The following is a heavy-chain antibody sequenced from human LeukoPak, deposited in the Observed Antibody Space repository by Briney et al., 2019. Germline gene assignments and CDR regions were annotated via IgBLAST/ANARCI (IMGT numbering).Heavy chain of an antibody. J-gene: IGHJ4*02. CDR3: SRELDYYGDS. Sequence: ASVKVSCKASGYTFTSYYMQWVRQAPGQGREWMGIINPSGGSTTYAQKFQGRVTMTRDTSTSTVYMELSSLRSEDTAVYYSSRELDYYGDSWGQGTLVTVSS. V-gene: IGHV1-46*01. D-gene: IGHD3-10*01. CDR2: INPSGGST. CDR1: GYTFTSYY.